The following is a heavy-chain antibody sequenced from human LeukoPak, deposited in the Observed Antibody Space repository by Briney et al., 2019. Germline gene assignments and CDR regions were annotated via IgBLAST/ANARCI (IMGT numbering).Heavy chain of an antibody. Sequence: SETLSLTCTVSGGSISSSSYYWGWIRQPPGKGLEWIGSIYYSGSTYYNPSLKSRVTISVDTSKNQFSLKLSSVTAADTAVYYCARIPEYYDSRGRLHLYYYYGMDVWGQGTTVPSP. CDR1: GGSISSSSYY. D-gene: IGHD3-22*01. CDR3: ARIPEYYDSRGRLHLYYYYGMDV. V-gene: IGHV4-39*01. J-gene: IGHJ6*02. CDR2: IYYSGST.